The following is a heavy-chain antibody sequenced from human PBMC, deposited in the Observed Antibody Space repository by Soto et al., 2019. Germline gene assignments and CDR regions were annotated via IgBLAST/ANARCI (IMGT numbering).Heavy chain of an antibody. J-gene: IGHJ1*01. CDR2: LYSGGST. D-gene: IGHD3-10*01. CDR1: GFTVSSNY. Sequence: EVQLVESGGGLVQPGGSLRLSCAASGFTVSSNYMSWVRQAPGKGLEWVSVLYSGGSTYYADSVKGRFTISRDNSNNTRYLQMSSLRAEDTAVYYCARDMVRGLYPEYFQHWGQGTLVTVSS. CDR3: ARDMVRGLYPEYFQH. V-gene: IGHV3-66*01.